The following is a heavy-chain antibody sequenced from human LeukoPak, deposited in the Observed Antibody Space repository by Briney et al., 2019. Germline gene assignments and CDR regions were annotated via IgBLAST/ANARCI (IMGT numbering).Heavy chain of an antibody. CDR1: GYTFTGYY. D-gene: IGHD2-2*01. J-gene: IGHJ6*03. CDR2: INPSSGVT. Sequence: ASVKVSCTASGYTFTGYYMHWVRQAPGQGLEWMGWINPSSGVTKYAQKFQGRVTMTRDTSISTAYMELSSLKSDDTAVYFCARNRYCSSASCPRDFMDVWGKGTTVTVSS. V-gene: IGHV1-2*02. CDR3: ARNRYCSSASCPRDFMDV.